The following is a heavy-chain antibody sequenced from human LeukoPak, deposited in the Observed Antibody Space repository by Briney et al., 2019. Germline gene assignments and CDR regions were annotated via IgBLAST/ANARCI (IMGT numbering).Heavy chain of an antibody. CDR2: ISYDGSNK. CDR1: GFTFGSHA. V-gene: IGHV3-30-3*01. CDR3: ATFYRFDI. J-gene: IGHJ3*02. D-gene: IGHD2/OR15-2a*01. Sequence: GGSLRLSCAASGFTFGSHAMHWVRQAPGKGLEWVAVISYDGSNKYYADSVKGRFTISRDNSENTLYLQMNSLRAEDTAVYYCATFYRFDIWGQGTMVTVSS.